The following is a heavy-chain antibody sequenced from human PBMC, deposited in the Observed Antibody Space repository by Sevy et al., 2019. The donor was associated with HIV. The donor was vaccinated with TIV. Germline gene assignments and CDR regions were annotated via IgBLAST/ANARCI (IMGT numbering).Heavy chain of an antibody. Sequence: ASVKVSCKASGYTFTGYSMHWVRQAPGQGLEWMGCINPNSGGTNYEQKFQGRVTMTRDTSISTAYMELSSLRSDDTAVYYCARVWNSDYYDSTGPNWFDPWGQGTLVTVSS. CDR3: ARVWNSDYYDSTGPNWFDP. CDR2: INPNSGGT. D-gene: IGHD3-22*01. CDR1: GYTFTGYS. V-gene: IGHV1-2*02. J-gene: IGHJ5*02.